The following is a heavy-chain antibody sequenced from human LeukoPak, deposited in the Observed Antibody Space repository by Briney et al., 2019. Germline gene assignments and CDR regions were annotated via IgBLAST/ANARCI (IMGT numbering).Heavy chain of an antibody. CDR1: GGSLSGYY. V-gene: IGHV4-34*01. J-gene: IGHJ3*02. D-gene: IGHD6-13*01. CDR3: ARRSDSSWSARAAFDI. Sequence: SETLSLTCAVYGGSLSGYYWSWIRQPPGKGLEWIGEINHSGSTNYNPSLKSRVTISVDTSKNQFSLKLSSVTAADTAVYYCARRSDSSWSARAAFDIWGQGTMVTVSS. CDR2: INHSGST.